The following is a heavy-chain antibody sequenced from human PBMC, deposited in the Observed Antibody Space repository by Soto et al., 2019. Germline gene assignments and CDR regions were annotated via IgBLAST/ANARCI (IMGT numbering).Heavy chain of an antibody. Sequence: PSETLSLTCAVYGGSFSGYYWSWIRQPPGKGLEWIGEINHSGSTNYNPSLKSRVTISVDTSKNQFSLKLSSVTAADTAVYYCARATPFWGYSYGYDYWGQGTLVTVSS. CDR3: ARATPFWGYSYGYDY. V-gene: IGHV4-34*01. D-gene: IGHD5-18*01. J-gene: IGHJ4*02. CDR1: GGSFSGYY. CDR2: INHSGST.